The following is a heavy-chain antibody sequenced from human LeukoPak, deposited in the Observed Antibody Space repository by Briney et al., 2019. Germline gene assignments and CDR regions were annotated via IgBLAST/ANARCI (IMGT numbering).Heavy chain of an antibody. CDR3: ARVRLRATYYYYYMDV. CDR2: ISYDGSDK. J-gene: IGHJ6*03. CDR1: GFTFSSYA. V-gene: IGHV3-30*04. D-gene: IGHD1-26*01. Sequence: PGGSLRLSCAASGFTFSSYAMHWVRQAPGKGLEWVAVISYDGSDKYYADSVKGRFTISRDNSENTLFLQMNSLRTEDTAVYYCARVRLRATYYYYYMDVWGKGTTVTVS.